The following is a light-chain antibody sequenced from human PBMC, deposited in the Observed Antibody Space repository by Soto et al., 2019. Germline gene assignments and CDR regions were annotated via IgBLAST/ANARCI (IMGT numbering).Light chain of an antibody. CDR2: DAS. J-gene: IGKJ5*01. CDR1: QSVSNY. Sequence: EIVLTQSPATPSLSPGERATLSCRASQSVSNYLAWYQQKPGQAPRLLIYDASNRATGIPARFSGSGSGTDFTLTISSLEPEDFAVYYCQQRSNWPPSITFGQGTRLEIK. CDR3: QQRSNWPPSIT. V-gene: IGKV3-11*01.